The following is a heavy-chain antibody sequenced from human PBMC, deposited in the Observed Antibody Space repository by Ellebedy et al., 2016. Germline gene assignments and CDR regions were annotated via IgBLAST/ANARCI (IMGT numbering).Heavy chain of an antibody. D-gene: IGHD2-21*02. Sequence: GGSLRLSCAVSEFTFSDYYMSWIRQAPGKGLEWASFISRGATEIYYSDSVKGRFTVSRDDAKNLLFLQMNSLRGEDTAVYYCTRGLRGAYCGGDCYSAYYGMDVWGQGTTVTVSS. CDR2: ISRGATEI. CDR3: TRGLRGAYCGGDCYSAYYGMDV. CDR1: EFTFSDYY. J-gene: IGHJ6*02. V-gene: IGHV3-11*01.